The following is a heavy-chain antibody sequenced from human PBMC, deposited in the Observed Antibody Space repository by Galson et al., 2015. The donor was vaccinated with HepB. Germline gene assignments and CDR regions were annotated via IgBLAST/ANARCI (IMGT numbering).Heavy chain of an antibody. D-gene: IGHD3-3*01. J-gene: IGHJ4*02. CDR1: GFNFNTYA. Sequence: SLRLSCAASGFNFNTYAMSWVRQAPGRGLEWVSSINGGGGNTYNADSVKGRFSISRDNFRNTLFLQMNSLRVDDTAVYYCAKDPDYGFYSGKSTTFDAWGQGTLVAVPS. CDR3: AKDPDYGFYSGKSTTFDA. V-gene: IGHV3-23*01. CDR2: INGGGGNT.